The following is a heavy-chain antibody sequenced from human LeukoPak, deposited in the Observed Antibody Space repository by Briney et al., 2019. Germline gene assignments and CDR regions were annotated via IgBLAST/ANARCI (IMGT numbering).Heavy chain of an antibody. D-gene: IGHD5-12*01. Sequence: PGGSLRLSCAASGFPFRNYEVHRVRQAPGKGLGWVAYISRSGDTIYYAASVKGRFTISRDNAKNSLYLQMNSLRDEDTALYYCARSGYDIIFDYWGQGTLVTVSS. CDR1: GFPFRNYE. CDR3: ARSGYDIIFDY. J-gene: IGHJ4*02. CDR2: ISRSGDTI. V-gene: IGHV3-48*03.